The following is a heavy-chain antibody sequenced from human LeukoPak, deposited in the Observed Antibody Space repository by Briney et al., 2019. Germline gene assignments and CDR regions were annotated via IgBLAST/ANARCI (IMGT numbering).Heavy chain of an antibody. V-gene: IGHV3-23*01. CDR3: AKDRTPYSRSGGYYLGAFHR. D-gene: IGHD3-10*01. J-gene: IGHJ3*01. CDR1: GFSFNSYA. CDR2: LSGSGGGT. Sequence: PGGSLRLSCAASGFSFNSYAMTWVRQAPGKGLEWVSSLSGSGGGTWYAGSVKGRFTISRDNSNNVIYLQMNSLRDEDTAIYYCAKDRTPYSRSGGYYLGAFHRWGHGTMVTVSS.